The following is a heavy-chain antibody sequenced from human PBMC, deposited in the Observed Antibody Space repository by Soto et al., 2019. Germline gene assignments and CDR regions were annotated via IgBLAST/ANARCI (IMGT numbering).Heavy chain of an antibody. CDR2: IYYSGST. CDR3: ARDHPGFDP. V-gene: IGHV4-61*01. Sequence: QVQLQESGPGLVKPSETLSLTCTVSGGSVSSGSYYWSWIRQPPGKGLEWIGYIYYSGSTNYNPSLKSRVTISVDTSKNQCSLKLSSVTAADTAVYYCARDHPGFDPWGQGTLVTVSS. J-gene: IGHJ5*02. CDR1: GGSVSSGSYY.